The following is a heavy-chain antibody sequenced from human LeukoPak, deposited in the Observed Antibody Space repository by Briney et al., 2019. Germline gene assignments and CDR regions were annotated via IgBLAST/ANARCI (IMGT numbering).Heavy chain of an antibody. D-gene: IGHD3-10*01. CDR3: ARATPGGLLYFGV. CDR2: VHHSGSS. V-gene: IGHV4-38-2*02. Sequence: SEPLSPTCTVSGYSISSDYCWGWIRQPPGKGLEWIGSVHHSGSSYYNPSLKSRVTMSLDTSKNQFSLKLCSVTAADTAVYYCARATPGGLLYFGVGGQGTLVTVSS. CDR1: GYSISSDYC. J-gene: IGHJ4*02.